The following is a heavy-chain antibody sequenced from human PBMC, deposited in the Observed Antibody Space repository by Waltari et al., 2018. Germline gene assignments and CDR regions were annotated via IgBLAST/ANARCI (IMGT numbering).Heavy chain of an antibody. J-gene: IGHJ4*02. D-gene: IGHD3-10*01. Sequence: QVQLVESGGGVVQPGRSLRLSCAASGFTFSSSAFHWVRPAPGKGLEWVAVKSYEGMNKNDADAVKGRFTISRDNSKNTLYLQMNSRRAEDTAVYYCAREWGFGELLPGDYWGQGTLVTVSS. CDR2: KSYEGMNK. CDR1: GFTFSSSA. CDR3: AREWGFGELLPGDY. V-gene: IGHV3-30*04.